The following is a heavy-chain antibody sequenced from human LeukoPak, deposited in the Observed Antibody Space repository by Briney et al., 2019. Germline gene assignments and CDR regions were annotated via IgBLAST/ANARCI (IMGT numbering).Heavy chain of an antibody. D-gene: IGHD5-24*01. Sequence: GGSLRLSCVASGFTFDDFTMHWVRLAPGKGLEWVSGIDWNGFNEDYADSVKGRFTISRDNAKNSLYLQMNSLSSEDMALYFCAKDENRWLAPHAFDIWGQGTMVTVSS. V-gene: IGHV3-9*03. CDR1: GFTFDDFT. J-gene: IGHJ3*02. CDR3: AKDENRWLAPHAFDI. CDR2: IDWNGFNE.